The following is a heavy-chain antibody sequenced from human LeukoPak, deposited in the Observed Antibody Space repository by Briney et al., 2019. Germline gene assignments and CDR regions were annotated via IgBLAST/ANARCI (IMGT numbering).Heavy chain of an antibody. V-gene: IGHV3-23*01. CDR2: ISGSGGST. J-gene: IGHJ4*02. Sequence: GGSLRLSCAASGFSFRDYWMSWVRQAPGKGLEWVSAISGSGGSTYYADSVKGRFTISRDNSKNTLYLQMNSLRAEDTAVYYCANHDYGDYWGQGTLVTVSS. CDR1: GFSFRDYW. CDR3: ANHDYGDY.